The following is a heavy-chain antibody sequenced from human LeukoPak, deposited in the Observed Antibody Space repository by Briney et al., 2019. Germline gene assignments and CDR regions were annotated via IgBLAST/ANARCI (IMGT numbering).Heavy chain of an antibody. CDR1: GYTFTGYY. J-gene: IGHJ6*02. Sequence: ASVKVSCKASGYTFTGYYMHWVRQAPGQGLEWMGRINPNSGGTNYAQKFQGRVTMTRDTSISTAYMELSRLRSDDTAVYYCARDLRRYGGMDVWGQGTTVTVSS. CDR2: INPNSGGT. D-gene: IGHD5-18*01. CDR3: ARDLRRYGGMDV. V-gene: IGHV1-2*06.